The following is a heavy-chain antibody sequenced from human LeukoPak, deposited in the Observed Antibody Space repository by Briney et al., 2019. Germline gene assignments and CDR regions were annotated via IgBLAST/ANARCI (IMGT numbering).Heavy chain of an antibody. Sequence: GGSLRLSCAASGFTFSNYAVSWVRQAPGKGLEWVSAISGSGGTTYYADSVKGRFTISRDNSKNTLYLQMNSLRAEDTAIYYCASLLWRGYTPFDYWGQGTLVTVSS. J-gene: IGHJ4*02. D-gene: IGHD5-12*01. CDR2: ISGSGGTT. V-gene: IGHV3-23*01. CDR1: GFTFSNYA. CDR3: ASLLWRGYTPFDY.